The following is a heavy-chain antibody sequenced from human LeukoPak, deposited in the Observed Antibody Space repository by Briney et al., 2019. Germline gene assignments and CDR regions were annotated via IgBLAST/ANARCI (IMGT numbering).Heavy chain of an antibody. CDR1: GGSFSGYY. V-gene: IGHV4-34*01. Sequence: PSETLSLTCAVYGGSFSGYYWSWIRQPPGKGLEWIGEINHSGSTNYNPSLKSRVTISVDTSKNQFSLKLSSVTAADTAVYYCARGREYYFDYWGQGTLVTVSP. J-gene: IGHJ4*02. CDR2: INHSGST. CDR3: ARGREYYFDY.